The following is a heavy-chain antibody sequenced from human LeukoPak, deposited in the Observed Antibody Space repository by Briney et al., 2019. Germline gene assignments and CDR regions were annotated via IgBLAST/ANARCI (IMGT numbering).Heavy chain of an antibody. D-gene: IGHD6-19*01. V-gene: IGHV3-7*01. CDR2: VKKDESEK. J-gene: IGHJ4*02. Sequence: GGSLRLSCAASGFTFSNNWMTWVRQAPGKGLEWVASVKKDESEKYYVDSVKGRFTISRDNAKNSLSLQMKSLRADDTAVYYCARDLGAVTENWGQGTLVTVSS. CDR3: ARDLGAVTEN. CDR1: GFTFSNNW.